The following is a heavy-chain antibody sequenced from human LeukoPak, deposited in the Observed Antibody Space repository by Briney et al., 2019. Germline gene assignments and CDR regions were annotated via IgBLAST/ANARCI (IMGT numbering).Heavy chain of an antibody. CDR2: IYYSGST. CDR1: GGSISSYY. J-gene: IGHJ3*01. Sequence: SETLSLTCTVSGGSISSYYWSWIRQPPGKGLEWIGYIYYSGSTNYNPSLKSRVTISVDTSKNQFSLKLSSVTAADTAVYYCARDLVGSNAFDFWGQGTMVTVSS. V-gene: IGHV4-59*01. D-gene: IGHD4-23*01. CDR3: ARDLVGSNAFDF.